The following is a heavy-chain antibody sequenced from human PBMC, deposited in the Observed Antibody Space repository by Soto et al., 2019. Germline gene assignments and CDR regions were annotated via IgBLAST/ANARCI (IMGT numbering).Heavy chain of an antibody. J-gene: IGHJ4*02. V-gene: IGHV4-4*07. CDR3: ARACSSNSCYDVFDY. CDR2: IYTSGST. Sequence: PXETLSITWPFSGSSISSYYLSLILQPAGKGLEWIGRIYTSGSTNYNPSLKSRVTMSVDTSKNQFSLKLSSVTAADTAVYYCARACSSNSCYDVFDYWGQGTLVTVSS. D-gene: IGHD2-2*01. CDR1: GSSISSYY.